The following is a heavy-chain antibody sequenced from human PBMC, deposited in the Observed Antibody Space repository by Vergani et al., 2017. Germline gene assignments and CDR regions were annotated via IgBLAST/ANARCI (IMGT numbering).Heavy chain of an antibody. D-gene: IGHD3-3*01. Sequence: QVQLVQSGPEMKQPGASVKVSCKASGYTFFNYGVNWIRRAPGQGFEWLGWIRADNGDTRYAPRLQDRVTLTTDSSTSTAYMELSSLRSEDTAVYYCASRDITIFGVVIIRGYYYYGMDVWGQGTTVTVSS. J-gene: IGHJ6*02. CDR2: IRADNGDT. CDR3: ASRDITIFGVVIIRGYYYYGMDV. CDR1: GYTFFNYG. V-gene: IGHV1-18*04.